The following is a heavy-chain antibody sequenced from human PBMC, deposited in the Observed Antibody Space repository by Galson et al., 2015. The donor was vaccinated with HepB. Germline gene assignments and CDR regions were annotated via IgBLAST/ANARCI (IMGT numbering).Heavy chain of an antibody. D-gene: IGHD2-2*01. Sequence: SVKVSCKASGYTFSTYYIHWVRQAPGQGLEWMGIINPSGGRTTYAQKFQDRVTMTRDTSTSTVYMALSSLRSEDTAVYYCATIRAGYCITTSCKGVVLDIWDQATLVTVAS. CDR2: INPSGGRT. CDR1: GYTFSTYY. CDR3: ATIRAGYCITTSCKGVVLDI. J-gene: IGHJ3*02. V-gene: IGHV1-46*01.